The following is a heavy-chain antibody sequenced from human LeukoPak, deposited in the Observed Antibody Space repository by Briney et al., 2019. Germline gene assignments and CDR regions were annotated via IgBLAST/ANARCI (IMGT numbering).Heavy chain of an antibody. V-gene: IGHV4-38-2*02. D-gene: IGHD3-3*02. J-gene: IGHJ4*02. CDR3: ARAGRISQNFDY. Sequence: SETLSLTCTVSGYSISSGYYWGWIRQPPGKGLEWIGSIYHSGSTNYNPSLKSRVTISVDTSKNQFSLKLSSVTAADTAVYYCARAGRISQNFDYWGQGTLVTVSS. CDR1: GYSISSGYY. CDR2: IYHSGST.